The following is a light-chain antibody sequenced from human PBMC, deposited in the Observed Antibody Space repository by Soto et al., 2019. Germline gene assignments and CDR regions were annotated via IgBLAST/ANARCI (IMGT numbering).Light chain of an antibody. V-gene: IGKV3-20*01. Sequence: EIELTQSPGTLSLSPGERATLSCRARQRVSSRYLAWYQQKPDQDPRLLIYGAASRATGIPDRFSGSGSGTDFTLTISRLEPEDFAVYYCEQYGSSPQTVGQGTKVDSK. J-gene: IGKJ1*01. CDR3: EQYGSSPQT. CDR2: GAA. CDR1: QRVSSRY.